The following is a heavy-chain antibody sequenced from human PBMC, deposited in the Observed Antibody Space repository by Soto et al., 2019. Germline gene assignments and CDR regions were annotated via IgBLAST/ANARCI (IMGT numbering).Heavy chain of an antibody. V-gene: IGHV4-39*07. J-gene: IGHJ6*03. CDR1: GGSISSSSYY. CDR3: ARVKYTSMIWRGYMDV. Sequence: SETLSLTCTVSGGSISSSSYYWGWIRQPPGKGLEWIGSIYYSGSTNYNPSLKSRVTISVDTSKNQFSLKLNSVTAADTAVYYCARVKYTSMIWRGYMDVWGKGTTVTVSS. CDR2: IYYSGST. D-gene: IGHD5-18*01.